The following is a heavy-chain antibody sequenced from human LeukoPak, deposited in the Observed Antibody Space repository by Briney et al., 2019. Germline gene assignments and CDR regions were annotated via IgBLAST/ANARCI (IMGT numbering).Heavy chain of an antibody. V-gene: IGHV4-61*01. Sequence: SETLSLTCTVSGGSVSSGSYYWSWIRQPPGKGLEWIGYIYYSGSTNYNPSLKSRVTISVDTSKNQFSLKLSSVTAADTAVYYCARGQWLVRPFDYWGQGTLVTVSS. J-gene: IGHJ4*02. CDR3: ARGQWLVRPFDY. CDR1: GGSVSSGSYY. D-gene: IGHD6-19*01. CDR2: IYYSGST.